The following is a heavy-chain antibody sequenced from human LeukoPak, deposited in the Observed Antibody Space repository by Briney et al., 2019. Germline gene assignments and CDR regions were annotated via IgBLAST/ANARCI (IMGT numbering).Heavy chain of an antibody. CDR2: IYYSGST. CDR3: ARVISSSWSYYYYYMDV. J-gene: IGHJ6*03. V-gene: IGHV4-39*07. D-gene: IGHD6-13*01. CDR1: GGSISSSSYY. Sequence: PSETLSLTCTVSGGSISSSSYYWGWIRQPPGKGLEWIGSIYYSGSTYCNPSLKSRVTISVDTSKNQFSLKLSSVTAADTAVYYCARVISSSWSYYYYYMDVWGKGTTVTVSS.